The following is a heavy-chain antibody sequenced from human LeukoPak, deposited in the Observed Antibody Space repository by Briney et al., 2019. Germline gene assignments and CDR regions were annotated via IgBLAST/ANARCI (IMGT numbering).Heavy chain of an antibody. CDR1: GYTFTGYY. V-gene: IGHV1-8*02. D-gene: IGHD5-24*01. J-gene: IGHJ5*02. CDR3: ARFVGEMAKLGGFDP. Sequence: VASVKVSCKASGYTFTGYYMHWVRQAPGQGLEWMGWINPNSGNTGYAQKFQGRVTMTRNTSISTAYMELSSLRSEDTAVYYCARFVGEMAKLGGFDPWGQGTLVTVSS. CDR2: INPNSGNT.